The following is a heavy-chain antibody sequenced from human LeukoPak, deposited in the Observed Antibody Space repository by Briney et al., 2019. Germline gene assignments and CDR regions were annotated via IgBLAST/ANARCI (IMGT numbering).Heavy chain of an antibody. J-gene: IGHJ4*02. V-gene: IGHV3-30*04. D-gene: IGHD1-14*01. CDR2: ISYDGSNK. CDR3: ARGRRPVDY. Sequence: GGSLRLSCAASGFTFSSYAMHGVRQAPGKGLEWVAVISYDGSNKYYADSVKGRFTISRDNSKNTLYLQMNSLRAEDTAVYYCARGRRPVDYWGQGTLVTVSS. CDR1: GFTFSSYA.